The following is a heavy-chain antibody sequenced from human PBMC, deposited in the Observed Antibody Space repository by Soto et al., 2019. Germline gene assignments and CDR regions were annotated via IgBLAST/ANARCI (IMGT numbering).Heavy chain of an antibody. V-gene: IGHV1-18*01. J-gene: IGHJ5*02. CDR1: GYTFTSYG. D-gene: IGHD2-2*03. Sequence: ASVKVSCKASGYTFTSYGISWVRQAPGQGLEWMGWISAYNGNTNYAQKLQGRVTMTTDTSTSTAYMELRSLRSDDTAVYYCARDFGGYCSSTSCYAFDPWGQGTLVTVSS. CDR2: ISAYNGNT. CDR3: ARDFGGYCSSTSCYAFDP.